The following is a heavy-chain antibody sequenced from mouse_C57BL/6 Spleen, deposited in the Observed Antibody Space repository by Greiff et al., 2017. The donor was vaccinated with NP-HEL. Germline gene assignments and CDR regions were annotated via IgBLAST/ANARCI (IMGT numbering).Heavy chain of an antibody. CDR3: ARRGGYYIDY. J-gene: IGHJ2*01. V-gene: IGHV5-17*01. CDR2: ISSGSSTI. D-gene: IGHD2-12*01. Sequence: EVKLMESGGGLVKPGGSLKLSCAASGFTFSDYGMHWVRQAPEKGLEWVAYISSGSSTIYYADTVKGRFTISRDNAKNTLFLQMTSLRSADTAMYYWARRGGYYIDYWGQGTTLTVSS. CDR1: GFTFSDYG.